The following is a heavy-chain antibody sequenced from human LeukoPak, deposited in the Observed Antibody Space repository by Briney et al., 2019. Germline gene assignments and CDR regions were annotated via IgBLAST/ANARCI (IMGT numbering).Heavy chain of an antibody. CDR2: ISSSTT. V-gene: IGHV3-48*01. D-gene: IGHD2-2*01. CDR3: ARDREDIVVVPAASYYYYMDV. CDR1: GFTFRSYS. J-gene: IGHJ6*03. Sequence: PGGSLRLSCGASGFTFRSYSMNWVRQAPGKGLEWVSYISSSTTYYADSVKGRFTISRDNAENSLYLQMNSLRAEDTALYYCARDREDIVVVPAASYYYYMDVWGKGTTVTVSS.